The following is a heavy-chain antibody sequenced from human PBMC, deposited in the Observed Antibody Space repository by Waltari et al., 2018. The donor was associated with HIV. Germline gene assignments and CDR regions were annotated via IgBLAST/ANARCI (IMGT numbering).Heavy chain of an antibody. V-gene: IGHV3-7*03. J-gene: IGHJ4*02. CDR1: GFTFHQYS. D-gene: IGHD6-25*01. CDR2: LKRDGTEP. Sequence: VESGGGLVEPGGSLTLSCRTSGFTFHQYSMNWVSRRPGAGLEWVASLKRDGTEPSYGDATEGRFTISRDNSANSVFLHIDRLKVEDTARYFCVRDDPGYLPIDYWGQGTVVSV. CDR3: VRDDPGYLPIDY.